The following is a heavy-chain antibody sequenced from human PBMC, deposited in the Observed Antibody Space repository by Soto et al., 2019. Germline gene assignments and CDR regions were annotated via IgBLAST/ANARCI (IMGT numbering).Heavy chain of an antibody. J-gene: IGHJ6*02. CDR2: ILYDGSKK. CDR1: GFTFSSYG. V-gene: IGHV3-30*18. Sequence: HPGGSLRLSCAASGFTFSSYGMHWVRQAPGKGLEWVAVILYDGSKKYYADSVKGRFTISRDNSKNTLYLQMSSLRAEDTALYYCVKDGSSGWPYFDDMDVWGQGTTVTVSS. D-gene: IGHD6-19*01. CDR3: VKDGSSGWPYFDDMDV.